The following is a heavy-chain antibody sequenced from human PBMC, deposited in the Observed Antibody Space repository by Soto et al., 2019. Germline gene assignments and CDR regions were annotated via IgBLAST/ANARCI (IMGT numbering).Heavy chain of an antibody. D-gene: IGHD2-8*01. Sequence: EVQLVESGGGLVQPGRALRLSCAASGFTFSKYWMHWVRQAPGKGPVWVSYISSDGPTTDYADSVKGRFTISRDNAKNTLYLQMDSLRVEDTAVYHSPLQDCPNAVCLEAAVTVGGALEYSGHVAHVSVSA. V-gene: IGHV3-74*01. J-gene: IGHJ4*01. CDR1: GFTFSKYW. CDR3: PLQDCPNAVCLEAAVTVGGALEY. CDR2: ISSDGPTT.